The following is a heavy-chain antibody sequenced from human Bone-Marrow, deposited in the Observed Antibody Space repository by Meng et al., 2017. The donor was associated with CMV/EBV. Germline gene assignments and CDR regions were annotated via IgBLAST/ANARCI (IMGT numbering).Heavy chain of an antibody. V-gene: IGHV3-30*02. D-gene: IGHD6-13*01. J-gene: IGHJ6*01. CDR2: IRYDGSNK. CDR1: AFIFSSYG. CDR3: AKDKQSSLSYSYYGMDV. Sequence: GESLKISWAASAFIFSSYGMHWVRQAPGKGLEWVAFIRYDGSNKFYADSVKGRFTISRDNSKNTLFLQMDSLRVEDTAVYYCAKDKQSSLSYSYYGMDVWGQGTTVTVSS.